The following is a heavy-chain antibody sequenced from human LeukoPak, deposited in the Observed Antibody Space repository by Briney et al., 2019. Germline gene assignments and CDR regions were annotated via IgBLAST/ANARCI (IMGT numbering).Heavy chain of an antibody. CDR3: ATLSSEGFDY. D-gene: IGHD3-22*01. J-gene: IGHJ4*02. CDR2: ISWDGGSI. V-gene: IGHV3-9*01. Sequence: GGSLRLSCTASGFTFDDYAMHWVRQAPGKGLEWVSGISWDGGSIGYADSVKGRFTISRDNAKNSLYLQMNSLRTEDTALYYCATLSSEGFDYWGQGTLVTVSS. CDR1: GFTFDDYA.